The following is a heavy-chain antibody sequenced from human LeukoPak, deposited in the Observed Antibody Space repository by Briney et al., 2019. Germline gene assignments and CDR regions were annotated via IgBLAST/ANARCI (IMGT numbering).Heavy chain of an antibody. D-gene: IGHD5-18*01. CDR1: GFTFSHAW. CDR3: ATPLYNFGYMDYYFDS. Sequence: PGGSLRLSCAASGFTFSHAWMSWVRQAPGKGLEWVGYIKSKTDGGTTDYTAPVKGRFTISRDDSENTLYLQMNSLKTEDTAVYYCATPLYNFGYMDYYFDSWGQGTLVTVSS. J-gene: IGHJ4*02. V-gene: IGHV3-15*01. CDR2: IKSKTDGGTT.